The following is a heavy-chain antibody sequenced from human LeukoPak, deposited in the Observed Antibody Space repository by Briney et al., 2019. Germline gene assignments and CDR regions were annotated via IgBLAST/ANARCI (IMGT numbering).Heavy chain of an antibody. Sequence: GESLKISCKASGYSFSDHWIGWVRQMPGKGLEWMGIIYPDDSDTRYSPSFQGQVTISVDRSISTAYLQWSSLKASDTAMYYCATPYPREYCSTSSCYFNYWGQGTLVTVSS. V-gene: IGHV5-51*01. J-gene: IGHJ4*02. CDR1: GYSFSDHW. CDR2: IYPDDSDT. CDR3: ATPYPREYCSTSSCYFNY. D-gene: IGHD2-2*01.